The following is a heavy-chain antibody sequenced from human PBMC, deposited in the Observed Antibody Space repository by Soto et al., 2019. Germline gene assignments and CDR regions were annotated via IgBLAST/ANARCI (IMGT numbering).Heavy chain of an antibody. V-gene: IGHV1-69*01. J-gene: IGHJ4*02. CDR3: ARDGGRHSGGIDY. D-gene: IGHD1-26*01. CDR2: IIPIFGTA. CDR1: GGTFSSYS. Sequence: QVQLLQSGAEVKKPGSSVKVSCKASGGTFSSYSINWVRQAPGQGLEWTGEIIPIFGTANYAQKFQGRVTITADESTSTAYMELSSLRSEDTAVYYCARDGGRHSGGIDYWGQGTLVTVSS.